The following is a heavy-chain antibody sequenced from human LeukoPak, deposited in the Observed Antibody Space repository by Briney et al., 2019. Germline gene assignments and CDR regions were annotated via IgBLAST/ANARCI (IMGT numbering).Heavy chain of an antibody. Sequence: ASVKVSCKASGYTFTSYGISLVRQAPGQGLEWMGWISAYNGNTNYAQKLQGRVTMTTDTSTSTAYMELRSLRSDDTAVYYCARDLRYSSGWYYVDYWGQGTLVTVSS. D-gene: IGHD6-19*01. V-gene: IGHV1-18*01. J-gene: IGHJ4*02. CDR1: GYTFTSYG. CDR2: ISAYNGNT. CDR3: ARDLRYSSGWYYVDY.